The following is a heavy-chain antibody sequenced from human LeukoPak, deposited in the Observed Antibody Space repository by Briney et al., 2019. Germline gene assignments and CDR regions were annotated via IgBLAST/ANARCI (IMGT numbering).Heavy chain of an antibody. V-gene: IGHV1-2*02. J-gene: IGHJ4*02. Sequence: ASVKVSCKASGYTFTVYYMHWVRQAPGQGLEWMGWINPNSGGTNYAQKFQGRVTMTRDTSISTAYMELSRLRSDDTAVYYCASFGICSGGSCMPYWGQGTLVTVSS. CDR2: INPNSGGT. CDR3: ASFGICSGGSCMPY. D-gene: IGHD2-15*01. CDR1: GYTFTVYY.